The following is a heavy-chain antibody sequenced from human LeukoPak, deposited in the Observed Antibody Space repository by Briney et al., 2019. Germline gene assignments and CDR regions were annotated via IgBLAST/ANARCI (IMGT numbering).Heavy chain of an antibody. D-gene: IGHD4-17*01. CDR2: INHSGST. CDR1: GGSFSGYY. CDR3: ARYGDLSFDY. V-gene: IGHV4-34*01. J-gene: IGHJ4*02. Sequence: PSETLSLTCAVYGGSFSGYYWSWIRQPPGKGLEWIGEINHSGSTNYNPSLKSRVTISVDTSKNQFSLKLSSVTAADTAVYYCARYGDLSFDYWGQGTLVTVSS.